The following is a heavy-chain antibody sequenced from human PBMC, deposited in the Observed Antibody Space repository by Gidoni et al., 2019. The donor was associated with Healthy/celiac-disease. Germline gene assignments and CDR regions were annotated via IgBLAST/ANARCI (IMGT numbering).Heavy chain of an antibody. D-gene: IGHD3-16*01. J-gene: IGHJ4*02. CDR3: ARDGGKNGYNPDY. CDR2: IDSGGST. CDR1: GFTVSSNY. Sequence: EVQLVETGGGLIQPGGSLRLSCAASGFTVSSNYMSWVRQAPGKGLEWVSVIDSGGSTYDADSVKGRFTISRDNSKNTLYLQMNSLRAEDTAVYYCARDGGKNGYNPDYWGQGTLVTVSS. V-gene: IGHV3-53*02.